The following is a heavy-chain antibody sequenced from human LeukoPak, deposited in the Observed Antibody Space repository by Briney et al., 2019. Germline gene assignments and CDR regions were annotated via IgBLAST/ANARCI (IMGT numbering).Heavy chain of an antibody. CDR2: IYYSGST. J-gene: IGHJ6*03. CDR3: ARVTREVQLEGPGYYYYMDV. V-gene: IGHV4-30-4*07. Sequence: PSETLSLTCAVSGGSISSGGYSWSWIRQPPGKGLEWIGYIYYSGSTYYNPSLKSRVTISVDTSKNQFSLKLSSVTAADTAVYYCARVTREVQLEGPGYYYYMDVWGKGTTVTVSS. CDR1: GGSISSGGYS. D-gene: IGHD1-1*01.